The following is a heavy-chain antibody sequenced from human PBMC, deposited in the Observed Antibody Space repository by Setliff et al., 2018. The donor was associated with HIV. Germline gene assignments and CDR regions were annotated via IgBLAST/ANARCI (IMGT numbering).Heavy chain of an antibody. CDR2: IYTSGST. D-gene: IGHD1-26*01. CDR3: ARGRPPPTGSYSKYYMDV. Sequence: PSETLSLTCTVSGDSISSGNYFWSWIRQSAGKGLEWVGHIYTSGSTNYNPSLKSRVTISVDTSKNQFSLKPNSVTAADAAVYYCARGRPPPTGSYSKYYMDVWGTGTTVTVSS. V-gene: IGHV4-61*09. CDR1: GDSISSGNYF. J-gene: IGHJ6*03.